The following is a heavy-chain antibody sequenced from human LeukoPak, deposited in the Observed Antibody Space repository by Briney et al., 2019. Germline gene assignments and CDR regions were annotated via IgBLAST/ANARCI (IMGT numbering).Heavy chain of an antibody. V-gene: IGHV1-69*13. CDR3: ARTALAARRNYYYMDV. CDR2: IIPIFGTA. J-gene: IGHJ6*03. CDR1: GGTFSSYA. Sequence: GASVKVSCKASGGTFSSYAISWVRQAPGQGLEWMGGIIPIFGTANYAQKFQGRVTITADESTSTAYMELSSLRSEDTAVYYCARTALAARRNYYYMDVWGKGTTVTVSS. D-gene: IGHD6-6*01.